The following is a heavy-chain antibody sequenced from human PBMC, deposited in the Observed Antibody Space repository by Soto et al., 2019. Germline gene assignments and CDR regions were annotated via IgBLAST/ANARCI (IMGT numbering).Heavy chain of an antibody. Sequence: SVKVPCKASGGTFSSYASGRVRQAPGQGLEWMGGIIPIFGTANYAQKFQGRDTITADESTSTAYMELSSLRSEDTAVYYCARELLRRDGYNYRFDYWGQGTLVTV. CDR2: IIPIFGTA. J-gene: IGHJ4*02. D-gene: IGHD5-12*01. CDR3: ARELLRRDGYNYRFDY. V-gene: IGHV1-69*13. CDR1: GGTFSSYA.